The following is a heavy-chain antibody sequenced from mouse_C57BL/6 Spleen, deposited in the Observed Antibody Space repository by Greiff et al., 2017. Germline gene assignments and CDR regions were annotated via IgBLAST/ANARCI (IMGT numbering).Heavy chain of an antibody. CDR3: ARDAFAMITTGDFDY. CDR2: ISDGGSYT. CDR1: GFTFSSYA. Sequence: DVMLVESGGGLVKPGGSLKLSCAASGFTFSSYAMSWVRQTPEKRLEWVATISDGGSYTYYPDNVKGRFTISRDNAKNNLYLQMSHLKSEDTAMYYCARDAFAMITTGDFDYGGQGTTRTVSS. D-gene: IGHD2-4*01. V-gene: IGHV5-4*01. J-gene: IGHJ2*01.